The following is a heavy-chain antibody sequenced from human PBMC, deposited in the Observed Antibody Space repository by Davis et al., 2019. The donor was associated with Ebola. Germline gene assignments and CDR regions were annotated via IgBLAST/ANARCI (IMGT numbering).Heavy chain of an antibody. CDR2: ISGSGGST. Sequence: GESLKISCAASGFTFSDYYMSWVRQAPGKVLEWVSAISGSGGSTYYADSVKGRFTISRDNSKNTLYLQMNSLRAEDTAVYYCAKVDCSGGSCYGMDVWGQGTTVTVSS. D-gene: IGHD2-15*01. CDR3: AKVDCSGGSCYGMDV. CDR1: GFTFSDYY. V-gene: IGHV3-23*01. J-gene: IGHJ6*02.